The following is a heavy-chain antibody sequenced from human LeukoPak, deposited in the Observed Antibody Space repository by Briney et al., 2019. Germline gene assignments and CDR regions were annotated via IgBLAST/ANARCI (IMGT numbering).Heavy chain of an antibody. CDR1: GFTFSSYS. CDR2: ISSTSITI. J-gene: IGHJ6*03. CDR3: VAYSNMDV. Sequence: PGGSLRLSCAASGFTFSSYSMNWVRQAPGKGLEWVSYISSTSITIYYADSVKGRFTISRDNAKNSLYLQMNSLRAEDTAVYYCVAYSNMDVWGKGTTVTVSS. V-gene: IGHV3-48*01.